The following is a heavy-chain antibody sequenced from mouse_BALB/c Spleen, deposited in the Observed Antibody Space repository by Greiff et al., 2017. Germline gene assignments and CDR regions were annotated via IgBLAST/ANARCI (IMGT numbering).Heavy chain of an antibody. D-gene: IGHD2-4*01. CDR2: IDPETGGT. Sequence: VQGVESGAELVRPGASVTLSCKASGYTFTDYEMHWVKQTPVHGLEWIGAIDPETGGTAYNQKFKGKATLTADKSSSTAYMELRSLTSEDSAVYYCTGYDYDEAWFAYWGRGTLVTVSA. J-gene: IGHJ3*01. V-gene: IGHV1-15*01. CDR3: TGYDYDEAWFAY. CDR1: GYTFTDYE.